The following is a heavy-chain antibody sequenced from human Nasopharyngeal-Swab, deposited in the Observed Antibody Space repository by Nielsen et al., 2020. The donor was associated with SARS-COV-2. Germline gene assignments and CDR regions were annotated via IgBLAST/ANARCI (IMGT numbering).Heavy chain of an antibody. CDR3: ASDSRY. V-gene: IGHV3-21*01. CDR2: ISSSGSYM. CDR1: GFNFSDYT. J-gene: IGHJ4*02. D-gene: IGHD2-2*01. Sequence: GESLKISCAASGFNFSDYTMNWVRQAPGQGLEWVSSISSSGSYMYYTDSVKGRFTMSRDNAKNSLYLQMNSLRAEDTAVYYCASDSRYWGQGTLVTVSS.